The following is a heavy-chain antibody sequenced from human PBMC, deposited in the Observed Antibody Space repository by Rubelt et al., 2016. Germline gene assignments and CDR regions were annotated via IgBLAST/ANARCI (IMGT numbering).Heavy chain of an antibody. CDR2: VSAGGDYT. CDR3: AKYTAGTLLGGY. V-gene: IGHV3-23*04. D-gene: IGHD6-13*01. CDR1: GFTFSSYA. Sequence: EVRLVESGGDLVQPGGSLRLSCAASGFTFSSYAMGWVRQTPGKGLEWVSGVSAGGDYTFHAHSVRGRFTISRDSSKNTLYLQMNGLRAEDTAVYYCAKYTAGTLLGGYWGQGTLVTVSS. J-gene: IGHJ4*02.